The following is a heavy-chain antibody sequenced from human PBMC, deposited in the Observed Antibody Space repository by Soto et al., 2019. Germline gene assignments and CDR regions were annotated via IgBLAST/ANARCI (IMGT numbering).Heavy chain of an antibody. CDR1: GFTFSSYG. Sequence: QVQLVESGGGVVQPGRSLRLSCAASGFTFSSYGMHWVRQAPGKGLEWVAVIWYDGSNKYYADSVKGRFTISRDNSKNTLYLQMNSLRAEDTAVYYCARFLHDSSGYYYADYWGQGTLVTVSS. D-gene: IGHD3-22*01. CDR2: IWYDGSNK. V-gene: IGHV3-33*01. CDR3: ARFLHDSSGYYYADY. J-gene: IGHJ4*02.